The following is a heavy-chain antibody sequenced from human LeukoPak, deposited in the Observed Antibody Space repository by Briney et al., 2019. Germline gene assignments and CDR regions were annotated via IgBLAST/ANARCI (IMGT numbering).Heavy chain of an antibody. CDR3: TRDIEVAGLFDY. J-gene: IGHJ4*02. Sequence: TLSLTCAVYGGSISSGSYYWSWIRQPAGKGLEWIGRIYTSGSTNYNPSLKSRVTISVDTSKNQFSLKLSSVTAADTAVYYCTRDIEVAGLFDYWGQGTLFTVSS. CDR1: GGSISSGSYY. D-gene: IGHD6-19*01. V-gene: IGHV4-61*02. CDR2: IYTSGST.